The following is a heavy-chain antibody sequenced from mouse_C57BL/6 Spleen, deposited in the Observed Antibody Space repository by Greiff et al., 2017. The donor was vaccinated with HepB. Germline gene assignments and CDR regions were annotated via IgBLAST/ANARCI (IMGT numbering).Heavy chain of an antibody. CDR3: ARDVLLLRYWYFDV. V-gene: IGHV5-16*01. CDR1: GFTFSDYY. D-gene: IGHD1-1*01. J-gene: IGHJ1*03. Sequence: DVKLVESEGGLVQPGSSMKLSCTASGFTFSDYYMAWVRQVPEKGLEWVANINYDGSSTYYLDSLKSRFIISRDNAKNILYLQMSSLKSEDTATYYCARDVLLLRYWYFDVWGTGTTVTVSS. CDR2: INYDGSST.